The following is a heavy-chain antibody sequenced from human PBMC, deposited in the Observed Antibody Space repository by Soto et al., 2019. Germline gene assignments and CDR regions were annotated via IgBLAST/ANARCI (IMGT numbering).Heavy chain of an antibody. Sequence: PSETLSLTCTVSGGSISGYYWSWIRQPPGKGLEWIGYVWYDGSTNYNPSLKSRVTISLDTSKNQFSLKLSSVTAADTAVYYCARGPSIAAAGKEGHDYWGQGTPVTVSS. V-gene: IGHV4-59*01. J-gene: IGHJ4*02. CDR1: GGSISGYY. CDR3: ARGPSIAAAGKEGHDY. D-gene: IGHD6-13*01. CDR2: VWYDGST.